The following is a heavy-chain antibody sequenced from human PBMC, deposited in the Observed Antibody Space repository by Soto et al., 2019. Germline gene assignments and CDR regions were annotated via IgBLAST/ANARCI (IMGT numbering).Heavy chain of an antibody. J-gene: IGHJ2*01. CDR2: IYPSGRA. CDR1: GGSITNHY. D-gene: IGHD5-18*01. Sequence: QVQLQESGPRLVTPSETLTLTCSVSGGSITNHYWGWIRQPPGKGLEFIGRIYPSGRAHYNPSLQDRVTMSVDTSKNQFSLKVNSVTAADTAIYYCARDYDVNTAVDYWYFDPWGRGTLVTVSS. CDR3: ARDYDVNTAVDYWYFDP. V-gene: IGHV4-4*07.